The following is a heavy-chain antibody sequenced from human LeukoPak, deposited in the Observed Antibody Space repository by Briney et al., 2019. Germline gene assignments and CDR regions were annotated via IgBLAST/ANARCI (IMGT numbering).Heavy chain of an antibody. CDR1: GGSISSGGYY. Sequence: SETLSLTCTVSGGSISSGGYYWSWIRQHPGKGLEWIGYIYYGGSTYYNPSLKSRVTISVDTSKNQFSLKLSSVTAADTAVYYCARDTTPGVDYDILTGYREEYYYYGMDVWGQGTTVTVSS. J-gene: IGHJ6*02. CDR3: ARDTTPGVDYDILTGYREEYYYYGMDV. D-gene: IGHD3-9*01. V-gene: IGHV4-31*03. CDR2: IYYGGST.